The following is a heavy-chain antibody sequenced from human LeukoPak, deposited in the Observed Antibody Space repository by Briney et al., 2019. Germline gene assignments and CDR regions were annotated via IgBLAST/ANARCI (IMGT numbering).Heavy chain of an antibody. Sequence: GGSLRLSCAASGFTFSNAWMSWVRQAPRKGLEWVGRIKSKTDGGTTDYAAPVKGRFTISRDDSKNTLYLQMNSLKPEDTAVYYCTTRQNYYDSSGYYSSLYYFDYWGQGTLVTVSS. CDR3: TTRQNYYDSSGYYSSLYYFDY. J-gene: IGHJ4*02. D-gene: IGHD3-22*01. CDR2: IKSKTDGGTT. V-gene: IGHV3-15*01. CDR1: GFTFSNAW.